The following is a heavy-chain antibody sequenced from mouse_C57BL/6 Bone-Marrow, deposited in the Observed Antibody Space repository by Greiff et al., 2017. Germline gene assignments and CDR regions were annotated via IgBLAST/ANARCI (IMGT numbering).Heavy chain of an antibody. CDR3: ARSKNWDSWFAY. CDR1: GYAFTNYL. CDR2: INPGCGGT. D-gene: IGHD4-1*01. Sequence: VQLQQSGAELVRPGTSVKVSCKASGYAFTNYLIEWVKQRPGQGLEWIGVINPGCGGTNYNEKFKGKATLTADKSSSTAYMQLSSLTSEESAVYFCARSKNWDSWFAYGGQGTLVTVSA. V-gene: IGHV1-54*01. J-gene: IGHJ3*01.